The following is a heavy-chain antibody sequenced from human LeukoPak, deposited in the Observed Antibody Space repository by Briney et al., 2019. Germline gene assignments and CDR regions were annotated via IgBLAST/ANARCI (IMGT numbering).Heavy chain of an antibody. D-gene: IGHD3-22*01. CDR2: ISYDGSNK. V-gene: IGHV3-30-3*01. CDR1: GFTFSSYA. Sequence: GGSLRLSCAASGFTFSSYAMHWVRQAPGKGLEWVAVISYDGSNKYYADSVKGRFTISRDNSKSTLYLQMNSLRAEDTAVYYCARDPGVVVVNYYFDYWGQGTLVTVSS. J-gene: IGHJ4*02. CDR3: ARDPGVVVVNYYFDY.